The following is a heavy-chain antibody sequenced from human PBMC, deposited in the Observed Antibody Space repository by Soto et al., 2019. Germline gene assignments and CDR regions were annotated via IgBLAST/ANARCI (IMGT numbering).Heavy chain of an antibody. CDR2: IRYDGSNK. V-gene: IGHV3-33*01. J-gene: IGHJ4*02. D-gene: IGHD2-2*01. Sequence: GGSLRLSCAASGFTFSTYGMHWVRQAPGKGLEWVAVIRYDGSNKNYADSVMGRFTISRDNSKNTLYLEMNSLRDEDTAVYYYARLPLVTSRYYFDFWGQGTLVTVSS. CDR1: GFTFSTYG. CDR3: ARLPLVTSRYYFDF.